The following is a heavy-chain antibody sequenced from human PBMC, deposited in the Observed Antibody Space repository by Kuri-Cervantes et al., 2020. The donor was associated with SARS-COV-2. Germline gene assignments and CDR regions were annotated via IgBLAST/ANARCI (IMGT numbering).Heavy chain of an antibody. D-gene: IGHD6-19*01. CDR1: GGTFSSYA. Sequence: SVKVSCKASGGTFSSYAISWVRQAPGQGLEWMGGIIPIFGTANYAQKFQGRVTITADESTSTAYMELRSLRSDDTAVYYCARGPFSSGWFDYWGQGTLVTVSS. V-gene: IGHV1-69*13. J-gene: IGHJ4*02. CDR2: IIPIFGTA. CDR3: ARGPFSSGWFDY.